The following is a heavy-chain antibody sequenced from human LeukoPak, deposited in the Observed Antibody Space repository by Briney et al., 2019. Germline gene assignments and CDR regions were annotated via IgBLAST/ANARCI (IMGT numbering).Heavy chain of an antibody. J-gene: IGHJ4*02. CDR2: IWYDGSKK. CDR3: ARYNTGSVDY. CDR1: GFTFSSCG. Sequence: PGGSLRLSCAASGFTFSSCGMHWVRQAPGKGLEWVAVIWYDGSKKYYADSVKGRFTISRDNSKNTLYLQMDSLRAEDTAVYYCARYNTGSVDYWGQGTLVTVSS. D-gene: IGHD2-8*02. V-gene: IGHV3-33*01.